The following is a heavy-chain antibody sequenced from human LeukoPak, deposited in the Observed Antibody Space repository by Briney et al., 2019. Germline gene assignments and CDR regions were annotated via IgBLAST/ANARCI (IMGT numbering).Heavy chain of an antibody. J-gene: IGHJ4*02. Sequence: SETLSLTCTVSGDSISGSRYYWAWIRQPPGKGLEWIGSIYYSGSTYYSPSLKSRVTISLDTSKNQFSLKLSSVTAADTAVYYCARLPWHGYYYGSGSYIGYWGQGTLVTVSS. CDR2: IYYSGST. CDR3: ARLPWHGYYYGSGSYIGY. V-gene: IGHV4-39*01. D-gene: IGHD3-10*01. CDR1: GDSISGSRYY.